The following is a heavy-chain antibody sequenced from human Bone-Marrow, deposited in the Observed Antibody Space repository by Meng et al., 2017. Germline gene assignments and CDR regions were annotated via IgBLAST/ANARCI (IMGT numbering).Heavy chain of an antibody. V-gene: IGHV1-3*02. Sequence: ASVKVSCKASGYTFSSYAMHWVGQAPGQRLEGMGWSNAGNGKTKYSQEFQGRVTITRDTSASTAYMELSSLRSEDMSVYYSARGRYSSGHLDYWGQGTLVTVSS. J-gene: IGHJ4*02. CDR3: ARGRYSSGHLDY. CDR1: GYTFSSYA. CDR2: SNAGNGKT. D-gene: IGHD6-19*01.